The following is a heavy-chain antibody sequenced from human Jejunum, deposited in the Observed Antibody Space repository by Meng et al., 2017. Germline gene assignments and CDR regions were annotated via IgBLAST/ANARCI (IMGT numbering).Heavy chain of an antibody. V-gene: IGHV1-69*08. J-gene: IGHJ4*02. D-gene: IGHD5-18*01. CDR2: IVPVLGLA. CDR1: GGTFSTYT. CDR3: ARDGDTYVGGYYFDY. Sequence: QVPLVQSGAEVQKPVSSVTVSCNASGGTFSTYTINWVRQAPGQGLEWMGKIVPVLGLADYAQKFQGRVTITADRSTSTAYMELSSLRSEDTAMYYCARDGDTYVGGYYFDYWGQGTLVTVSS.